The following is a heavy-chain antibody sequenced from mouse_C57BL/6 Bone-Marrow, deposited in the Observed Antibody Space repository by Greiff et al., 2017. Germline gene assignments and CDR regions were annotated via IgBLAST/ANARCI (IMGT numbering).Heavy chain of an antibody. V-gene: IGHV14-2*01. CDR1: GFNFTGYS. D-gene: IGHD1-1*01. CDR3: ASHSSMED. Sequence: VQLQQSGAELVKPGASVKLSCTASGFNFTGYSMHWVKQRPEQGLEWIGRIDPEDGETKYAQKFQGKATITADKSSNTAYRQLSRLTSEDTAVYYCASHSSMEDWGQGNTLTVSS. J-gene: IGHJ2*01. CDR2: IDPEDGET.